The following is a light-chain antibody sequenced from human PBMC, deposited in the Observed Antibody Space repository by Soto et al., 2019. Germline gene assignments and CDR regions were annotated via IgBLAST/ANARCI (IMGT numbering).Light chain of an antibody. CDR2: DAS. CDR1: RSVSSY. Sequence: EIVLTQSPGTLSLSPGERASLSCRASRSVSSYLAWYQQKPGQAPRLLIYDASNRATGIPARFSGSGSGTEFTLSISSLQSEDVVVYYCQQYNQWPPYTFGQGTKVDIK. J-gene: IGKJ2*01. CDR3: QQYNQWPPYT. V-gene: IGKV3D-15*01.